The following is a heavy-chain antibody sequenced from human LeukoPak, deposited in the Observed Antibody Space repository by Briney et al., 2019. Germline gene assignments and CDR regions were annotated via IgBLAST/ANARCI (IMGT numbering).Heavy chain of an antibody. CDR2: INGSGGTT. CDR1: GFIFSSYA. V-gene: IGHV3-23*01. Sequence: GGSLRLSCAASGFIFSSYAMSWVRQAPGKGLEWVSAINGSGGTTYYADSVKGRFTISRDNSKNTLYLQMNSLRAEDTAVYYCAKGSPQGVVVVATTLYFDYWGQGTLVTVSS. CDR3: AKGSPQGVVVVATTLYFDY. D-gene: IGHD2-15*01. J-gene: IGHJ4*02.